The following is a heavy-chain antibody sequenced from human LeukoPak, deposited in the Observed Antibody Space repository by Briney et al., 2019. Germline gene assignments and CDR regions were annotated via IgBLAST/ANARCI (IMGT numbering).Heavy chain of an antibody. CDR3: ARESWVTTVDYYYYYYMDV. CDR1: GGSISSSSYY. D-gene: IGHD4-11*01. CDR2: IYYSGST. J-gene: IGHJ6*03. V-gene: IGHV4-39*07. Sequence: KPSETLSLTCTVSGGSISSSSYYWGWIRQPPGKGLEWIGSIYYSGSTYYNPSLKSRVTISVDTSKNQFSLKLSSVTAADTAVYYCARESWVTTVDYYYYYYMDVWGKGTTVTVSS.